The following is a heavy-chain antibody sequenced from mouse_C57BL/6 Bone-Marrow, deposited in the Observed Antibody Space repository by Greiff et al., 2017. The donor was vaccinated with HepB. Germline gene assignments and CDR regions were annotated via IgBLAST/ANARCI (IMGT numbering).Heavy chain of an antibody. CDR3: AMPGTRIRGYYFDY. V-gene: IGHV5-17*01. J-gene: IGHJ2*01. CDR2: ISSGSSTI. Sequence: EVQLVESGGGLVKPGGSLKLSCAASGFTFSDYGMHWVRQAPEKGLEWVAYISSGSSTIYYADTVKGRFTISRNNAKNTLFLQMTSLRSEDTAMYYCAMPGTRIRGYYFDYWGQGTALTVSS. D-gene: IGHD4-1*01. CDR1: GFTFSDYG.